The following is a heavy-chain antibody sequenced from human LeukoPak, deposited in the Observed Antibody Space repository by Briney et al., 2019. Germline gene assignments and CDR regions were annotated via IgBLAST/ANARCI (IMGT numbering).Heavy chain of an antibody. J-gene: IGHJ4*02. CDR2: ISYDGSNK. CDR3: ARAIAPSYYYGSGDLSGTGY. Sequence: QPGGSLRLSCAASGFTFSSYAMHWVRQAPGKGLEWVAVISYDGSNKYYADSVKGRFTISRDNSKNTLYLQMNSLRAEDTAVYYCARAIAPSYYYGSGDLSGTGYWGQGTLVTVSS. D-gene: IGHD3-10*01. CDR1: GFTFSSYA. V-gene: IGHV3-30-3*01.